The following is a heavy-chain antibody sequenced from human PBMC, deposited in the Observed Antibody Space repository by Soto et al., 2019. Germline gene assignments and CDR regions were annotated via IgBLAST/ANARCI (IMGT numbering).Heavy chain of an antibody. Sequence: QLQLQESGPGLVKPSETLSLTCTVSGGSISSSSYYWGWIRQPPGKGLEWIGSIYYSGSTYYNPSLESRVTIAVDTSKNQFSLKLSSVTAADTAVYYCARQGLYSGYEWVDYWGQGTLVTVSS. CDR2: IYYSGST. J-gene: IGHJ4*02. D-gene: IGHD5-12*01. V-gene: IGHV4-39*01. CDR1: GGSISSSSYY. CDR3: ARQGLYSGYEWVDY.